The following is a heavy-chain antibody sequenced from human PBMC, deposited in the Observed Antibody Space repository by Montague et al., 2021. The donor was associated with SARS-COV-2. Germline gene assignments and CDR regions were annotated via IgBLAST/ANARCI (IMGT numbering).Heavy chain of an antibody. CDR2: IFNSGST. CDR3: VRVGVSNWYSFFDY. J-gene: IGHJ4*02. V-gene: IGHV4-59*01. D-gene: IGHD6-13*01. CDR1: GGSISSYY. Sequence: SETLSLTCTVSGGSISSYYWSWIRQPPGKGLEWIGYIFNSGSTNYNPSPNSRVTISVDTSKNQLSLRLRAVTAADTAGYYCVRVGVSNWYSFFDYWGQGTLVTVSS.